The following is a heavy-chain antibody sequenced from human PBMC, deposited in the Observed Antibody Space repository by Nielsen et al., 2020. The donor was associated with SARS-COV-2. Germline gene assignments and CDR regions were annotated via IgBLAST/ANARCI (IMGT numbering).Heavy chain of an antibody. D-gene: IGHD2-2*01. CDR2: INHSGST. J-gene: IGHJ4*02. V-gene: IGHV4-34*01. Sequence: WIRQPPGKGLEWIGEINHSGSTNYNASLKSRVTISVDTSKNQFSLKLSSVTAADTAVYYCARGEYCSNTSCYLRGRAWYYFDYWGQGTLVTVSS. CDR3: ARGEYCSNTSCYLRGRAWYYFDY.